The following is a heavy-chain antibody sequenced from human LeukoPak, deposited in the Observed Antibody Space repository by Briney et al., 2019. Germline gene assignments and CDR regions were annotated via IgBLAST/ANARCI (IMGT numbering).Heavy chain of an antibody. J-gene: IGHJ3*02. CDR2: IDYRGST. V-gene: IGHV4-61*01. D-gene: IGHD5-18*01. CDR1: GGSVSSGSYY. CDR3: ARSRSGYSYDHAAFEI. Sequence: PSETLSLTCTVSGGSVSSGSYYWSWIRQPPGKGLEWIAYIDYRGSTTYNPSLRSRLTISVDTSRNQFSLKLSSVTAADTAVYYCARSRSGYSYDHAAFEIWGQGTMVTVSS.